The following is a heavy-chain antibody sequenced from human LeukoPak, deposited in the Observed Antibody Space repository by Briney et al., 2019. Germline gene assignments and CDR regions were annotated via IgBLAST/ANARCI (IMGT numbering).Heavy chain of an antibody. D-gene: IGHD2-2*01. J-gene: IGHJ2*01. CDR1: GDSITTYY. V-gene: IGHV4-59*01. CDR3: ARHPGYCSSTSCFDWYFDL. CDR2: IYYSGST. Sequence: SETLSLTCTVSGDSITTYYWSWIRQPPGKGLEWIGYIYYSGSTNYNPSLKSRVTISVDTSKNQFSLKLSSVTAADTAVYYCARHPGYCSSTSCFDWYFDLWGRGTLVTVSS.